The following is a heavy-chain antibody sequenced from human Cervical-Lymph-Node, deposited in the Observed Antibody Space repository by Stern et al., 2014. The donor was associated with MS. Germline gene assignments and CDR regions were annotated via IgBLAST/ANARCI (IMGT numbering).Heavy chain of an antibody. Sequence: VQLVQSGSELKEPGASVKISCKPSGYTFTTYAMNWVRQAPGQGLEWMGWINTNTGNTTYAQGFTGRVVFSSDTSVSTAYLQIRSLRPEDAAVYYCSRGAIGARPRVYGFDFWGQGTTVTVST. J-gene: IGHJ3*01. CDR1: GYTFTTYA. D-gene: IGHD6-6*01. CDR3: SRGAIGARPRVYGFDF. V-gene: IGHV7-4-1*02. CDR2: INTNTGNT.